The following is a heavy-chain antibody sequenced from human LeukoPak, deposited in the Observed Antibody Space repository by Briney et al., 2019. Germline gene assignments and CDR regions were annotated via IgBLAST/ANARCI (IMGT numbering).Heavy chain of an antibody. J-gene: IGHJ4*02. CDR3: ARGPFTSISRYFDY. D-gene: IGHD2-2*01. V-gene: IGHV3-23*01. CDR2: ISDSGGSR. Sequence: GGSVRLPCGASGFTFSSYAMVWVRQAPGKGLEWVSGISDSGGSRHYADSVKGRFTISRDNSKNTLYLQMNSLRAEDTAVYYCARGPFTSISRYFDYWGQGTLVTVSS. CDR1: GFTFSSYA.